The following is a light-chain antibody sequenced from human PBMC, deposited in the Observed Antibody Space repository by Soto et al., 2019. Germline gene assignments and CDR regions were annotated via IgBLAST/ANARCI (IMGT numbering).Light chain of an antibody. Sequence: QSVLTQSPSASASLGASVKLTCTLSSGHSSYAIAWHQQQPEKGPRYLMKLNSDGSHSKGDGIPGRYSGSSSGAERYLTISSLQSEDEADYYCQTWGTGIPWVFGGGTQLTVL. CDR3: QTWGTGIPWV. CDR2: LNSDGSH. V-gene: IGLV4-69*01. J-gene: IGLJ3*02. CDR1: SGHSSYA.